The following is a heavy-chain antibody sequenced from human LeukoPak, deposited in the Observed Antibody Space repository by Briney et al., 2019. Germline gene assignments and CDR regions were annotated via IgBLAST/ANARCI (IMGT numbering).Heavy chain of an antibody. D-gene: IGHD6-19*01. V-gene: IGHV3-23*01. Sequence: GGSLRLSCAASGFTFSSYAMSWVRQAPGKGLEWVSGISASGNSTYYADSVKGRFTISRDNSKNTLYLRMNSLRAEDTALYYCARLPNYTTGWLNWFDPWGQGILVTVSS. J-gene: IGHJ5*02. CDR3: ARLPNYTTGWLNWFDP. CDR1: GFTFSSYA. CDR2: ISASGNST.